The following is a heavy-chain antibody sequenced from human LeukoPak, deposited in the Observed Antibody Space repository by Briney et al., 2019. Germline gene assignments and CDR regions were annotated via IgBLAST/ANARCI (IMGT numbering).Heavy chain of an antibody. V-gene: IGHV1-8*02. CDR3: ARGNPVDSSGYRYDAFDI. Sequence: ASVKVSCKASGYTFTSYGINWVRQATGQGLEWMGWMNPNSGNTGYAQKFQGRVTMTRNTSISTAYMELSSLRSEDTAVYYCARGNPVDSSGYRYDAFDIWGQGTMVTVSS. CDR2: MNPNSGNT. D-gene: IGHD3-22*01. CDR1: GYTFTSYG. J-gene: IGHJ3*02.